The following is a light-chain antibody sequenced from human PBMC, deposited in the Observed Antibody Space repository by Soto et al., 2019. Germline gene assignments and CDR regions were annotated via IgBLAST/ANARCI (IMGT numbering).Light chain of an antibody. CDR1: SSDVGSYNL. CDR3: CTYVGGGV. J-gene: IGLJ1*01. CDR2: EVT. V-gene: IGLV2-23*02. Sequence: QSALTQPASVSGSPGQSITISCTGTSSDVGSYNLVSWYQQHPGKAPKLMIYEVTKRPSGVSDRFSASKSGNTASLTISGLQAEDEPDYYCCTYVGGGVFGTGTKVTVL.